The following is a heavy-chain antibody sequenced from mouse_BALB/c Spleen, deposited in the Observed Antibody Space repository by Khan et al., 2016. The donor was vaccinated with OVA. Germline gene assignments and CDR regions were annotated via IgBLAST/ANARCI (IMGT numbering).Heavy chain of an antibody. CDR2: ISYSGST. D-gene: IGHD1-1*01. CDR3: ARQNYYGYAMDY. Sequence: EVQLVESGPGLVKPSQSLSLTCTVTGYSITSDYAWNWIRQFPGNKLEWMGYISYSGSTSYNPSLRSRISITRDTSKNQFFLPLNSVTTEDTATFYCARQNYYGYAMDYWGKGTSVTVSS. J-gene: IGHJ4*01. CDR1: GYSITSDYA. V-gene: IGHV3-2*02.